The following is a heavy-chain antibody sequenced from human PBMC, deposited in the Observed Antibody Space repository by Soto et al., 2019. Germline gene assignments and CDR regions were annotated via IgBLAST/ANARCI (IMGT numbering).Heavy chain of an antibody. CDR3: ARSRPTSYYYYYGMDV. D-gene: IGHD3-16*01. Sequence: PGESLKISCKGSGYSFTSYWIGWVRQMPGKGLEWMGIIYPGDSDTRYSPSFQGQVTISADKSISTAYLQWSSLKASDTAMYYCARSRPTSYYYYYGMDVWGQGTTVTVSS. CDR2: IYPGDSDT. V-gene: IGHV5-51*01. J-gene: IGHJ6*02. CDR1: GYSFTSYW.